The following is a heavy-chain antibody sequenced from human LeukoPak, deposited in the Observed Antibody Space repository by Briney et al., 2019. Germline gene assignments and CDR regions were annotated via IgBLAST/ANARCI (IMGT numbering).Heavy chain of an antibody. J-gene: IGHJ4*02. CDR1: GGSISSGSYY. V-gene: IGHV4-61*02. CDR3: ALRIEGPNSSGWYDY. CDR2: IYTSGST. D-gene: IGHD6-19*01. Sequence: SETLSLTCTVSGGSISSGSYYWSWIRQPAGKGLEWIGRIYTSGSTNYNPSLKSRVTISVDTSKNQFSLKLSSVTAADTAVYYCALRIEGPNSSGWYDYWGQGTLVTVSS.